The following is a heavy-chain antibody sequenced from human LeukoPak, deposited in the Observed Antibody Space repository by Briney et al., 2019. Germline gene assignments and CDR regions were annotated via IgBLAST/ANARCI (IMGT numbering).Heavy chain of an antibody. CDR2: IIPIFGTA. J-gene: IGHJ4*02. Sequence: SVKVSCKASGGTFSSYAISWVRQAPGQGLESMGGIIPIFGTANYAQKFQGRVTITADESTSTAYMELSSLRSEDTAVYYCARDPEAQYYDFWSGYFDYWGQGTLVTVSS. D-gene: IGHD3-3*01. V-gene: IGHV1-69*13. CDR1: GGTFSSYA. CDR3: ARDPEAQYYDFWSGYFDY.